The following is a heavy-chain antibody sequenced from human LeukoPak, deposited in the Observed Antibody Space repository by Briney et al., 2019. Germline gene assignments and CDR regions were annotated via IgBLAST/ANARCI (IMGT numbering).Heavy chain of an antibody. V-gene: IGHV1-69*01. J-gene: IGHJ3*01. CDR1: GGTFSSYA. CDR3: ARDPAVGGYDLTGG. Sequence: SVKVSCKASGGTFSSYAISWVRQAPGQGLECMGGIIPIFGTANYAQKFQGRVTITADESTSTAYMELSSLRSEDTAVYYCARDPAVGGYDLTGGWGQGTMVTVSS. CDR2: IIPIFGTA. D-gene: IGHD5-12*01.